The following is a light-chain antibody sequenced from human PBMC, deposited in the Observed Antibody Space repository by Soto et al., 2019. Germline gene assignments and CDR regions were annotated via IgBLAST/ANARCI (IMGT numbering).Light chain of an antibody. Sequence: QSALTQPASVSGSPGQSITISCTGTSSDVGGYNYVSWYQQHPGKAPKLMIYEVSNRPSGVSNRFSGSKSGNTASLTISGLQAEDVADYYCSSYTRGNHVVFGGGTKLTVL. CDR1: SSDVGGYNY. V-gene: IGLV2-14*01. CDR2: EVS. J-gene: IGLJ2*01. CDR3: SSYTRGNHVV.